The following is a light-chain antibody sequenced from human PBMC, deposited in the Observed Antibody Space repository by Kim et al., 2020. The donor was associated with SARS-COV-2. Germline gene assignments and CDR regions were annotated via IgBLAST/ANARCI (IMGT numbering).Light chain of an antibody. CDR3: QAWDSSSGV. CDR1: KVGDNY. Sequence: VSPEQTGGITCSGEKVGDNYACWYQQKPGQSHVLVIYQDSKRPSGTHERFSGSNSGNTATLTISGTQAMEEADYYCQAWDSSSGVFGGGTQLTVL. CDR2: QDS. J-gene: IGLJ3*02. V-gene: IGLV3-1*01.